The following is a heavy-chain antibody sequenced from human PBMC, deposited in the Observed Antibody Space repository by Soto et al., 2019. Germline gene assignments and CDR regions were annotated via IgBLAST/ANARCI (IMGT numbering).Heavy chain of an antibody. Sequence: SETLSLTCTVSGGSISSYYWSWIRQPPGKGLEWIGYIYYSGSTNYNPSLKSRVTISVDTSKNQFSLKLSSVTAADTAMYYCARARTSIVGATIWFDPWGQGTLVTVS. V-gene: IGHV4-59*01. J-gene: IGHJ5*02. CDR3: ARARTSIVGATIWFDP. CDR2: IYYSGST. CDR1: GGSISSYY. D-gene: IGHD1-26*01.